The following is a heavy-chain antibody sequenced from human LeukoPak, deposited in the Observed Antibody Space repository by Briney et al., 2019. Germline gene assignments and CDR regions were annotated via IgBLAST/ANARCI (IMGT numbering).Heavy chain of an antibody. Sequence: GGSLRLSCAASGFTFSSYAMSWVRQAPGKGLEWVSTIGGGGENTYYADSAKGRFTNSRDNSKNTVYLQMNSLRAEDTAVYYCAKVLSGSQDYWGQGTLVTVFS. J-gene: IGHJ4*02. CDR3: AKVLSGSQDY. V-gene: IGHV3-23*01. D-gene: IGHD1-26*01. CDR1: GFTFSSYA. CDR2: IGGGGENT.